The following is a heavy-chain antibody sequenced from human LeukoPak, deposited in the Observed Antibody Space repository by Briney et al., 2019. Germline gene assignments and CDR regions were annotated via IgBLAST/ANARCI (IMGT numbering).Heavy chain of an antibody. V-gene: IGHV4-39*07. CDR3: ARDVLGYCSTTSCYTLDY. Sequence: PSETLSFTCTVSGGSISSSSYYWGWIRQPPGKGLEWIGSIYYSGSTYYNPSLKSRVTISVDTSKNQFSLKLSSVTAADTAVYYCARDVLGYCSTTSCYTLDYWGQGTLVTVSS. D-gene: IGHD2-2*02. J-gene: IGHJ4*02. CDR1: GGSISSSSYY. CDR2: IYYSGST.